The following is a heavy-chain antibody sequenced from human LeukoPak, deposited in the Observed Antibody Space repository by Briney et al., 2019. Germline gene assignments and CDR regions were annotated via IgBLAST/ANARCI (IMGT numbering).Heavy chain of an antibody. CDR2: IKQGGSEK. CDR3: ARDSLITGTTAEGYYYYGMDV. J-gene: IGHJ6*02. CDR1: GFTFSSYW. Sequence: GGSLRLSCAASGFTFSSYWMSWVRQAPGKGLEWVANIKQGGSEKYYVDSVKGRFTISRDNAKNSLYLQMNSLRAEDTAVYYCARDSLITGTTAEGYYYYGMDVWGQGTTVTVSS. D-gene: IGHD1-7*01. V-gene: IGHV3-7*03.